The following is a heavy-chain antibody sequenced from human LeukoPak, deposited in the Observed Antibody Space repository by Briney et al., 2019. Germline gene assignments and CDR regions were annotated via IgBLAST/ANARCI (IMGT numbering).Heavy chain of an antibody. Sequence: PGGSLRLSCGASGFTFSSYYMHWVRQAPGKGLEWLALISYDGSKKYYADSVKGRFTFSRDNSKNTVYLEMNSLRPEDTAVYYCAKDGSWTFDNWGQGTLVTVSS. V-gene: IGHV3-30*18. J-gene: IGHJ4*02. D-gene: IGHD1-26*01. CDR3: AKDGSWTFDN. CDR2: ISYDGSKK. CDR1: GFTFSSYY.